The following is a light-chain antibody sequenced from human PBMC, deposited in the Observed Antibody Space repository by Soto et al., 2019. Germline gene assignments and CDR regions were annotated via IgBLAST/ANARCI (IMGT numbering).Light chain of an antibody. Sequence: EKVITQSPYSLSVSPGERATLSCRAIQSVSSNLAWYQQKPGQAPRLLIYGASTRATAIPARFSGSGSGTDFTLTISSLEPEDFAVYYCQQRSNWPPEITFGQGTRLEIK. CDR1: QSVSSN. J-gene: IGKJ5*01. V-gene: IGKV3-15*01. CDR3: QQRSNWPPEIT. CDR2: GAS.